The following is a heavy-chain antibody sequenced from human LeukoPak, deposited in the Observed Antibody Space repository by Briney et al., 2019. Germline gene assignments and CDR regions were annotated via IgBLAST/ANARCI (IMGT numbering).Heavy chain of an antibody. CDR1: GGTFSSYA. CDR2: IIPIFGTA. CDR3: ARAVSSGYSSSWPYYYYYYYMDV. V-gene: IGHV1-69*06. J-gene: IGHJ6*03. Sequence: SVKVSCKASGGTFSSYAISWVRQAPGQGLEWMGGIIPIFGTANYAQKFQGRVTITADKSTSTAYMELSSLRSEDTAVYYCARAVSSGYSSSWPYYYYYYYMDVWGKGTTVTISS. D-gene: IGHD6-13*01.